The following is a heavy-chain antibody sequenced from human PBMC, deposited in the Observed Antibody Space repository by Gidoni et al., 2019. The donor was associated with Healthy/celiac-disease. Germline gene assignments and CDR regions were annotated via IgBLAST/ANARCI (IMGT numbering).Heavy chain of an antibody. Sequence: QVQLVESGGGVVQPGRSLRLSCGASGFTFSSYGMHWVRPAPGQGLEWVAVRSEAGSNKYYADSVKGRFTISRDNSKNTLYLQMNSLRAEDTAVYYCAKVFRPMGDNWRGYFDYWGQGTLVTVSS. CDR1: GFTFSSYG. CDR2: RSEAGSNK. D-gene: IGHD1-20*01. J-gene: IGHJ4*02. CDR3: AKVFRPMGDNWRGYFDY. V-gene: IGHV3-30*18.